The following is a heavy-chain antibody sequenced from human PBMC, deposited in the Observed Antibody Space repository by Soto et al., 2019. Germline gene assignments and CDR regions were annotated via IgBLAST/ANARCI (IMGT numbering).Heavy chain of an antibody. CDR3: ARVRSSWLH. Sequence: PSETLSLTCTFSCGSISSSSYYWGWIRQPPGKGLEWIGSIYYSGSTYYNPSLKSRVTISVDTSKNQFSLKLSSVTAADTAVYYCARVRSSWLHWGQGTLVTVSS. CDR1: CGSISSSSYY. J-gene: IGHJ4*02. V-gene: IGHV4-39*01. D-gene: IGHD6-13*01. CDR2: IYYSGST.